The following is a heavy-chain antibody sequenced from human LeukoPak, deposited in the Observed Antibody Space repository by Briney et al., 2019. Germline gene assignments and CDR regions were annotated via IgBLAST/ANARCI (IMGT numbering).Heavy chain of an antibody. D-gene: IGHD3-22*01. CDR3: ARVKVDDSGYFDY. J-gene: IGHJ4*02. CDR1: GGSFSGYY. Sequence: SETLSLTCAVYGGSFSGYYWSWIRKPPGKGLEWIGEINHSGSTYYNPSLQSRVTISVDTSKNQFSLKLSSVTAADTAVYYCARVKVDDSGYFDYWGQGTLVTVSS. CDR2: INHSGST. V-gene: IGHV4-34*01.